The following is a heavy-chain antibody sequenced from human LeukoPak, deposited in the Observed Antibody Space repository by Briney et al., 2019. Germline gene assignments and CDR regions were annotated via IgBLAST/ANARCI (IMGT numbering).Heavy chain of an antibody. Sequence: GGSLRLSCAASGFTFSSYWMSWVRQAPGKGLEWVANINQDGSAKDYGGSVEGRFTISRDNAKNSLYLQMNSLTAEDTAVYFCASAPNENYFDFWGQGTLVTGSS. CDR3: ASAPNENYFDF. CDR1: GFTFSSYW. V-gene: IGHV3-7*01. J-gene: IGHJ4*02. CDR2: INQDGSAK.